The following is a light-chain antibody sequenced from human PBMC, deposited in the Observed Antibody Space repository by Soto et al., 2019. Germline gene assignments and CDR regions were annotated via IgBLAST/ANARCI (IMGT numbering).Light chain of an antibody. V-gene: IGKV1-39*01. CDR1: QSITTY. J-gene: IGKJ4*01. CDR3: QQTYSTPRT. Sequence: DIQMTQSPSSLSASVGYRVTITFRASQSITTYLNWYQQKPGKAPKLLIYGTSSLQTGVPSRFSGSGSGTDFTLTISSLQPEDFATYYCQQTYSTPRTFSGGTKVDI. CDR2: GTS.